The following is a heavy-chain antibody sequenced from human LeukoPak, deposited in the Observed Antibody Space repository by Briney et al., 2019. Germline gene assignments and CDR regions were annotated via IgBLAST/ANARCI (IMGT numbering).Heavy chain of an antibody. CDR3: ARDKLGILDYYYYGMDV. D-gene: IGHD7-27*01. CDR2: TYYRSKWYN. J-gene: IGHJ6*02. CDR1: GDSVSSNSDA. Sequence: SQTLSLTCAISGDSVSSNSDAWNWIRQSPSRGLEWLGRTYYRSKWYNDYAVSVKSRITINPDTSKNQFSLQLNSVTPEDTAVYYCARDKLGILDYYYYGMDVWGQGTTVTVSS. V-gene: IGHV6-1*01.